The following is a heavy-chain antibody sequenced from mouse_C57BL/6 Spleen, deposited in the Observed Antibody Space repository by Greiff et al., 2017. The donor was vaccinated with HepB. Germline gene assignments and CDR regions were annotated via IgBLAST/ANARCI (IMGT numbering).Heavy chain of an antibody. V-gene: IGHV5-15*01. CDR2: ISNLAYSI. CDR1: GFTFSDYG. CDR3: ARLSDWEHYAMDY. J-gene: IGHJ4*01. Sequence: EVKLMESGGGLVQPGGSLKLSCAASGFTFSDYGMAWVRQAPRKGPEWVAFISNLAYSIYYADTVTGRFTISRENAKNTRYLEMSSLRSEDTAMYYCARLSDWEHYAMDYWGQGTSVTVSS. D-gene: IGHD4-1*01.